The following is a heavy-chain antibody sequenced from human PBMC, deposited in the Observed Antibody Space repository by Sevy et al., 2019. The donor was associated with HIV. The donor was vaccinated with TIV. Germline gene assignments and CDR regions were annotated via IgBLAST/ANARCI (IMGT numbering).Heavy chain of an antibody. CDR2: IRSDGSST. J-gene: IGHJ4*02. CDR3: ARHRGGVVDY. Sequence: GGCLRLSCAASGFTFSSYWMHWVRQAPGKGLVWVSRIRSDGSSTNYADSVKGRFTISRDNAKNTLYLQMNSLRAEDTAVYYCARHRGGVVDYWGQGTWSPSPQ. D-gene: IGHD3-16*01. CDR1: GFTFSSYW. V-gene: IGHV3-74*01.